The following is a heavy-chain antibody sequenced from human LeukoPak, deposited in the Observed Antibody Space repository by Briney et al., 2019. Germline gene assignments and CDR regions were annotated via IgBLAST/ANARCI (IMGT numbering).Heavy chain of an antibody. CDR3: ARDPGWEGPSPYYYYMDV. CDR2: IYTSGSP. D-gene: IGHD1-26*01. Sequence: PSETLSLTCTVSGGSISSYYWSWIRQPAGEGLEWVGRIYTSGSPNYTPSLKSRVTMSVDTSKNQFSLKLSSVTAADTAVYYCARDPGWEGPSPYYYYMDVWGKGTTVTVSS. CDR1: GGSISSYY. J-gene: IGHJ6*03. V-gene: IGHV4-4*07.